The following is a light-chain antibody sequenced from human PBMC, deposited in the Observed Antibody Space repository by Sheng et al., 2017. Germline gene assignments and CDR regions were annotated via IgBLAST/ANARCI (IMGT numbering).Light chain of an antibody. V-gene: IGKV3-11*01. J-gene: IGKJ3*01. Sequence: EIVLTQSPATLSLSPGERVTLSCRASQSVSSYLAWYQQKPGQAPRLLIYNISNRATGIPARFSGSGSGTDFTLTISSLEPEDFAVYYCQQRSNWPPRFTFGPGTKVDIK. CDR3: QQRSNWPPRFT. CDR2: NIS. CDR1: QSVSSY.